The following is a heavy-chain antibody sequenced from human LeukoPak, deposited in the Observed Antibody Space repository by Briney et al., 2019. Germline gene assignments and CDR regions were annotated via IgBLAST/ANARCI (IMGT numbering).Heavy chain of an antibody. D-gene: IGHD3-16*01. Sequence: GGSLSLSCSPSGFTLSSYGMHWVRQAAGTGLEYVSGSSSKGGSTYYADSVMTRFTITRDNSKNTLHLQMSSLRADDTAVDYCGKSRTWAYFDYWGQGTLVTVSS. CDR3: GKSRTWAYFDY. J-gene: IGHJ4*02. V-gene: IGHV3-64D*09. CDR1: GFTLSSYG. CDR2: SSSKGGST.